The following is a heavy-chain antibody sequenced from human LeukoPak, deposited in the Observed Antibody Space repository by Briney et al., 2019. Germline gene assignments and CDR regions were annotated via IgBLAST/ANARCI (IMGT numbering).Heavy chain of an antibody. CDR3: AKWGDYDILTGYYDSDY. V-gene: IGHV3-23*01. CDR2: IFGSGGST. CDR1: GFTFSNYA. J-gene: IGHJ4*02. Sequence: GGSLRLSCAASGFTFSNYAMSWVRQAPGKGLEWVSAIFGSGGSTYYADSVKGRFTISRDNPKNTLYLQMNSLRAEDTAVYYCAKWGDYDILTGYYDSDYWGQGTLVTVSS. D-gene: IGHD3-9*01.